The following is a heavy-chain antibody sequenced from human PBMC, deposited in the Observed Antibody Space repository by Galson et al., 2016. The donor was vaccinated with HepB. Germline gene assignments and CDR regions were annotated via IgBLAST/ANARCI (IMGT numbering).Heavy chain of an antibody. D-gene: IGHD6-19*01. J-gene: IGHJ4*02. CDR1: GINFRSYT. V-gene: IGHV3-23*01. CDR3: AIPIVSSGWYIFDY. Sequence: SLRLSCAASGINFRSYTISWVRQAPGKGLEWVSGISGSGDTTYYADSAEGRFIISRDNPKNTVSLQMNSLRVDDTAIYYCAIPIVSSGWYIFDYWGQGTLVTVSS. CDR2: ISGSGDTT.